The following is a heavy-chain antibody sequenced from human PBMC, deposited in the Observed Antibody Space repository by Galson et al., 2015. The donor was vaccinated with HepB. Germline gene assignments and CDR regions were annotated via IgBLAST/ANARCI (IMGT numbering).Heavy chain of an antibody. CDR3: TTALVGLGFPNWFDP. CDR1: GFTFSNAW. J-gene: IGHJ5*02. CDR2: IKSKTDGGTT. D-gene: IGHD6-19*01. V-gene: IGHV3-15*01. Sequence: SLRLSCAASGFTFSNAWMSWVRQAPGKGLEWVDRIKSKTDGGTTDYAAPVKGRFTISRNDSKNTLYLQMNSLKTEDTAVYYCTTALVGLGFPNWFDPWGQGTLVTVSS.